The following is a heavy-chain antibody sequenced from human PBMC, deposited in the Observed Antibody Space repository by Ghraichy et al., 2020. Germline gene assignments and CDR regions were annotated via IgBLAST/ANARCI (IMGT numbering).Heavy chain of an antibody. Sequence: GGSLRLSCAASGFTFSSYAMSWVRQAPGKGLEWVSGISGSGGSTHYADSVKGRFTISRDNSKNTLYLQMNSLRAEDTAVYYCAKEPQSRAVAADWFDPWGQGTLVTVSS. J-gene: IGHJ5*02. CDR3: AKEPQSRAVAADWFDP. CDR1: GFTFSSYA. V-gene: IGHV3-23*01. CDR2: ISGSGGST. D-gene: IGHD6-19*01.